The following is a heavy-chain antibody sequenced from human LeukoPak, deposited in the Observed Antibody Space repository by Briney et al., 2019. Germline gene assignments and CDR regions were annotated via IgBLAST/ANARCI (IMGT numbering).Heavy chain of an antibody. CDR3: AKDRGYCSGGSCYFGYYFDY. D-gene: IGHD2-15*01. Sequence: PGRSLRLSCAASGFTFSSYGMHWVRQAPGKGLEWVAVIWFDGSDKYYADSVKGRFTISRDKSKSTLYLQMNSLRAEDTAVYYCAKDRGYCSGGSCYFGYYFDYWGQGTLVTVSS. J-gene: IGHJ4*02. CDR1: GFTFSSYG. CDR2: IWFDGSDK. V-gene: IGHV3-33*03.